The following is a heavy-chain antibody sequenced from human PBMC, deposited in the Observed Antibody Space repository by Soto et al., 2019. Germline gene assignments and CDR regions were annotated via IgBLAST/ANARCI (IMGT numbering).Heavy chain of an antibody. J-gene: IGHJ4*02. Sequence: SETLSLTCTVSGGSISSGGYYWSWIRQHPGKGLEWIGYIYYSGSTYYNPFLKSRVTISVDTSKNQFSLKLSSVTAADTAVYYCARNIHCSSTSCYLAFDYWGQGTLVTVSS. CDR3: ARNIHCSSTSCYLAFDY. V-gene: IGHV4-31*03. D-gene: IGHD2-2*01. CDR1: GGSISSGGYY. CDR2: IYYSGST.